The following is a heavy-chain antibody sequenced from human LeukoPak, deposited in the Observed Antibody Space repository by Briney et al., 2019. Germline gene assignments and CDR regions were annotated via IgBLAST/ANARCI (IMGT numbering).Heavy chain of an antibody. CDR3: ARIGRVGGYYFDL. Sequence: PSETLSLTCSVSGGSINNYYWIRIRQHPGKGLEWIGYIYYTGSTNYNPSLKSRVTVSVDTPKNQFSLKLRSVTAADTAVYYCARIGRVGGYYFDLWGQGTLVTVSS. J-gene: IGHJ4*02. D-gene: IGHD3-16*01. CDR1: GGSINNYY. CDR2: IYYTGST. V-gene: IGHV4-59*01.